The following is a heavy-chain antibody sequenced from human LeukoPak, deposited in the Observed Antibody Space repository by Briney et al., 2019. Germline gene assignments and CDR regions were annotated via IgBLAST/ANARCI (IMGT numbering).Heavy chain of an antibody. J-gene: IGHJ5*02. CDR3: ASETPYYYGSGSYSWGRWFDP. D-gene: IGHD3-10*01. CDR1: GGSISSGDYY. Sequence: PSQTLSLTCTVSGGSISSGDYYWSWIRQPPGKGLEWIGYIYYSGSTYYNPSLKSRVTISVDTSKNQFSLKLSSLTAEDTAVYYCASETPYYYGSGSYSWGRWFDPWGQGTLVTVSS. CDR2: IYYSGST. V-gene: IGHV4-30-4*08.